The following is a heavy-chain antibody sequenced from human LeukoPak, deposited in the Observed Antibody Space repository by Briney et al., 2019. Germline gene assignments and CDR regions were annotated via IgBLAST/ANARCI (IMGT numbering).Heavy chain of an antibody. J-gene: IGHJ6*03. CDR2: IYHSGST. CDR3: ARVGPTYSSNYYYYMDV. D-gene: IGHD6-19*01. CDR1: GYSISSGYY. V-gene: IGHV4-38-2*02. Sequence: PSETLSLTCTVSGYSISSGYYWGWIRQPPGKGLEWIGRIYHSGSTYYNPSLKSRVTISVDTSKNQFSLKLSSVTAADTAVYYCARVGPTYSSNYYYYMDVWGKGTTVTVSS.